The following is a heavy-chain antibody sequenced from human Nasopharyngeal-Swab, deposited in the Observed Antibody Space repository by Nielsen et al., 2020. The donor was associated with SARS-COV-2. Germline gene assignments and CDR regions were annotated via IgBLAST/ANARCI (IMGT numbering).Heavy chain of an antibody. D-gene: IGHD3-22*01. Sequence: GSLRLSCAVSGGSISSSNWWSWVRQPPGKGLEWMGEIYHSGSTNYNPSLKSRVTISVDKSKNQFSLKLSSVTAADTAVYYCARDWKSSGYFDDAFDIWGQGTMVTVSS. CDR1: GGSISSSNW. J-gene: IGHJ3*02. CDR2: IYHSGST. CDR3: ARDWKSSGYFDDAFDI. V-gene: IGHV4-4*02.